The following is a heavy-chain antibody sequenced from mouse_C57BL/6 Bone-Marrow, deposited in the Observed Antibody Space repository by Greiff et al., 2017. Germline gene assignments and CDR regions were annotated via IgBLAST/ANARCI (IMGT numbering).Heavy chain of an antibody. CDR1: GYAFSSSW. Sequence: VQLQQSGAELVKPGASVKISCKASGYAFSSSWMNWVKQRPGKGLEWIGQIYPGDGDTNYNGKFKGKATLTADKSSSTAYMQLSSLTSEDSAVYFCARGSSCFRGFAYWGQGTLVTVSA. J-gene: IGHJ3*01. V-gene: IGHV1-80*01. D-gene: IGHD3-2*02. CDR3: ARGSSCFRGFAY. CDR2: IYPGDGDT.